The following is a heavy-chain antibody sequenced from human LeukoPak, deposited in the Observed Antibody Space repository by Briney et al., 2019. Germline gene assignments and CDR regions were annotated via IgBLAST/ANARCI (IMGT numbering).Heavy chain of an antibody. CDR2: IITIFGRA. Sequence: SSVTVSCKACGGTFLSYVISWLRPAPGQGLEWVGGIITIFGRANYAQKFQGRVTITTDESTSTAHMELSMLRSEDTAVYYCASGYCSSTSWYALDYWGQGTLVTVSS. D-gene: IGHD2-2*01. CDR1: GGTFLSYV. CDR3: ASGYCSSTSWYALDY. V-gene: IGHV1-69*05. J-gene: IGHJ4*02.